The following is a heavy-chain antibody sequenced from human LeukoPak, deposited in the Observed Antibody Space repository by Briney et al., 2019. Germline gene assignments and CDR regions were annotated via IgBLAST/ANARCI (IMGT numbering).Heavy chain of an antibody. D-gene: IGHD6-19*01. CDR3: VRTMTREWGGWYDNDY. CDR2: ISSRGYT. CDR1: GSSVSNHW. J-gene: IGHJ4*03. V-gene: IGHV4-4*07. Sequence: SETLSLTCTVSGSSVSNHWWIWIRQPAGKGLEWIGRISSRGYTNYNPSLKSRVAMSVDTSKNQFSLKLNSVTAADTAVYYCVRTMTREWGGWYDNDYCGRGTLVTVSS.